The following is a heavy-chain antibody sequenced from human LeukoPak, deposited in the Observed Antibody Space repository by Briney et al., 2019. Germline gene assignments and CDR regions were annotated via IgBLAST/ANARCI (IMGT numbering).Heavy chain of an antibody. CDR2: ISYDGGNK. V-gene: IGHV3-30*18. J-gene: IGHJ4*02. Sequence: GGSLRLSCAASGFTFSSYGMHWVRQAPGKGLEWVAVISYDGGNKYYADSVKGRFTISSDNSKNTLYLQMNSLRAEDTAVYYCAKAGYYDSSGYFDYWGQGTLVTVSS. CDR1: GFTFSSYG. CDR3: AKAGYYDSSGYFDY. D-gene: IGHD3-22*01.